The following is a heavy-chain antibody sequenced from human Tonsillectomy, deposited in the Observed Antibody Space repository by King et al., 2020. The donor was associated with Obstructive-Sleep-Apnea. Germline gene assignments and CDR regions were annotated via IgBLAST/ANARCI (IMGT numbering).Heavy chain of an antibody. D-gene: IGHD3-10*01. CDR3: DRDVSGLGFGY. Sequence: VQLVESGAEVKKPGASVKVSCKASGYTFSSYGISWVRQAPGQGLEWMGWISTYNGDTKYPQNLQGRVTMTTDTPTNTAYMELRGLKSDDTAVYYCDRDVSGLGFGYWGQGTLVTVSS. CDR1: GYTFSSYG. J-gene: IGHJ4*02. CDR2: ISTYNGDT. V-gene: IGHV1-18*01.